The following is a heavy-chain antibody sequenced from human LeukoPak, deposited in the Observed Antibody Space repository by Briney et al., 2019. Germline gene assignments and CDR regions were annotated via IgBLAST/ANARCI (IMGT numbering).Heavy chain of an antibody. V-gene: IGHV3-20*04. D-gene: IGHD3-22*01. CDR2: INWSGGST. CDR1: GFGFGDHG. CDR3: ARDRIVVVSQYYYYYYGMDV. J-gene: IGHJ6*02. Sequence: GGSLRLSCSASGFGFGDHGMSWVRQVPGKGLEWVSGINWSGGSTGYADPVRGRFTISRDNAKNSLYLQMNSLRAEDTAVYYCARDRIVVVSQYYYYYYGMDVWGQGTTVTVSS.